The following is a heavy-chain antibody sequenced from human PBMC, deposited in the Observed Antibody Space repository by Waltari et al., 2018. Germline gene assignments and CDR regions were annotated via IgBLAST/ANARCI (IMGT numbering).Heavy chain of an antibody. CDR2: IYYSGST. D-gene: IGHD3-22*01. V-gene: IGHV4-31*03. Sequence: QVQLQESGPGLVKPSQTLSLTCTVSGGSISSGGYYWSWLRQHPGKGLEWIGYIYYSGSTYYNPSLKSRVTISVDTSKNQFSLKLSSVTAADTAVYYCARDTVSGYYYYAFDIWGQGTMVTVSS. J-gene: IGHJ3*02. CDR1: GGSISSGGYY. CDR3: ARDTVSGYYYYAFDI.